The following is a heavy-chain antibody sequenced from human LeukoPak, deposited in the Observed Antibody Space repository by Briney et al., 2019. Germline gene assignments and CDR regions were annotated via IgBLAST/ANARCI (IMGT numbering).Heavy chain of an antibody. D-gene: IGHD2-2*01. CDR3: ARDLTHCSSTSCQDY. V-gene: IGHV3-53*01. CDR2: IYSGGST. CDR1: GFTVSSNY. J-gene: IGHJ4*02. Sequence: GGSLRLSCAASGFTVSSNYMSWVRQAPGKGLEWVSVIYSGGSTYHADSVKGRFTISRDNSKNTLYLQMNSLRAEDTAVYYCARDLTHCSSTSCQDYWGQGTLVTVSS.